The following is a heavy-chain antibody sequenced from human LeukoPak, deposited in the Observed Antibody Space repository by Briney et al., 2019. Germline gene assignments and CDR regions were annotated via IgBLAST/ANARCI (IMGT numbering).Heavy chain of an antibody. D-gene: IGHD2-2*01. V-gene: IGHV1-2*02. CDR2: INPNSGGT. CDR1: GYTFTGYY. J-gene: IGHJ4*02. CDR3: ASPSRGCSSTSCYRPWDY. Sequence: ASVKVSCKASGYTFTGYYMHWVRQAPGQGLEWIGWINPNSGGTNYAQKFQGRVTMTRDASISTAYMELSRLRSDDTAVYYCASPSRGCSSTSCYRPWDYWGQGTLVTVSS.